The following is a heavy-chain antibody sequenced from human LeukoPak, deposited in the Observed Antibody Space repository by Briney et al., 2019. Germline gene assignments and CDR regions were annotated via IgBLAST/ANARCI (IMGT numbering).Heavy chain of an antibody. CDR1: GLTFSNNW. CDR2: INSEGSTI. CDR3: ARGRVPGAFDY. J-gene: IGHJ4*02. V-gene: IGHV3-74*01. Sequence: GGSLRPSCAASGLTFSNNWMHWVRQAPGKGLVWVSRINSEGSTISYADSVKGRFTISRDNAKNTLYLQMNSLRAEDTAVYYCARGRVPGAFDYWGQGTLVTVS. D-gene: IGHD2-2*01.